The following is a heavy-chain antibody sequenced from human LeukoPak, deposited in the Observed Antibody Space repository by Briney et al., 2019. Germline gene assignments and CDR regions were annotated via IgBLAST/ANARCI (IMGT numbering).Heavy chain of an antibody. Sequence: ASVKVSCKASGYTFIGYYMHWVRQAPGQGLEWMGWVNPNSGGTNYAQKFEGRVTMTRDTSISTAYMELSRLRIDDTAVYYCARSPHEFYYDSSGYFVYWGQGTLVTVSS. CDR1: GYTFIGYY. CDR2: VNPNSGGT. CDR3: ARSPHEFYYDSSGYFVY. V-gene: IGHV1-2*02. J-gene: IGHJ4*02. D-gene: IGHD3-22*01.